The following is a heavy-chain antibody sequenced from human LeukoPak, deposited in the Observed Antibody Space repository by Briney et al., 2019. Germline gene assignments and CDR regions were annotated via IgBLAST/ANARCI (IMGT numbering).Heavy chain of an antibody. D-gene: IGHD3-10*01. CDR1: GYTFTGYY. Sequence: ASVKVSCKASGYTFTGYYMHWARQAPGQGLEWMGRINPNSGGTNYAQKFQGRVTMTRDTSIGTAYMELSRLRSDDTAVYYCARGDSYLSPKEIYYYGSGSYYKGAFDIWGQGTMVTVSS. CDR2: INPNSGGT. CDR3: ARGDSYLSPKEIYYYGSGSYYKGAFDI. J-gene: IGHJ3*02. V-gene: IGHV1-2*06.